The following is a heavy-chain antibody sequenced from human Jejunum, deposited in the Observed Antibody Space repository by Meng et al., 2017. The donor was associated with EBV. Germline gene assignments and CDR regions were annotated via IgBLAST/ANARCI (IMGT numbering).Heavy chain of an antibody. J-gene: IGHJ4*02. V-gene: IGHV3-11*01. D-gene: IGHD6-13*01. CDR3: ARIKTGYSSSWVDF. CDR1: GFTFSDYY. Sequence: QVQRVGLGGGLSKPGGSLRLSCAVSGFTFSDYYMSWVRQAPGKGLEWVSYIGDSASHVYYADSVKGRFTISRDNAKNSLYLQMISMRAEDTAVYHCARIKTGYSSSWVDFWGQGTLVTVSS. CDR2: IGDSASHV.